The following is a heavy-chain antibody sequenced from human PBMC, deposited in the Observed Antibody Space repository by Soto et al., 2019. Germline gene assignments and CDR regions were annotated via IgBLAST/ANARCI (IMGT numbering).Heavy chain of an antibody. Sequence: QLQLQESVPGLVKPSETLSLTCTVSGGSISDISYCWGWIRQPPGKGLQWIGCMFYSGATYYNPSLKYRVTLSVDTSNNEFSLKLVSVTAPDTAVYYCARHKSGSDWLDPWGQGTLVTVSS. CDR2: MFYSGAT. J-gene: IGHJ5*02. D-gene: IGHD2-15*01. CDR3: ARHKSGSDWLDP. CDR1: GGSISDISYC. V-gene: IGHV4-39*01.